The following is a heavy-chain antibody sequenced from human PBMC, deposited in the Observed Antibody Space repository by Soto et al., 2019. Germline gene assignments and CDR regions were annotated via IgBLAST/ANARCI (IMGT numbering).Heavy chain of an antibody. V-gene: IGHV3-73*01. CDR1: GFIFSDSA. J-gene: IGHJ4*02. CDR3: TRRRDWTAMDPLDY. Sequence: PGGSLRLSCAASGFIFSDSAIHWVRQASGKGLEWVGRIRNKVNNYATAYAASVKGRFTISRDDSMKTTYLQMNSLKIEDTAVYYCTRRRDWTAMDPLDYWGQGTLVTVS. CDR2: IRNKVNNYAT. D-gene: IGHD5-18*01.